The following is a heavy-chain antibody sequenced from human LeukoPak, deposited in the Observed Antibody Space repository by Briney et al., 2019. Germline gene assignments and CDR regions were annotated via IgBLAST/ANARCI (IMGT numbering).Heavy chain of an antibody. Sequence: SCKASGGTFTSYYMHWVRQAPGKGLEWVAAISYDGRNKYYADSVKGRFTISRDNSKNALFLQMNSLRAEDTAVYYCARSWHFDYWGQGTLVTVSS. CDR1: GGTFTSYY. CDR3: ARSWHFDY. V-gene: IGHV3-33*05. J-gene: IGHJ4*02. CDR2: ISYDGRNK.